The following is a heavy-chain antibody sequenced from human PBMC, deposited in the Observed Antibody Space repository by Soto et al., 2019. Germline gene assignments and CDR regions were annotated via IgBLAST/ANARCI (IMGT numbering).Heavy chain of an antibody. CDR2: VFHSGST. CDR1: GGSIRSYY. D-gene: IGHD7-27*01. Sequence: SEILSLTCTVSGGSIRSYYLSWIRQPPGKGLEWIGYVFHSGSTNYNPSLKSRVTISVDRSKNQFSLKLCSVTAADTAVYYCARVPGPWGQGTLVTV. J-gene: IGHJ5*02. CDR3: ARVPGP. V-gene: IGHV4-59*12.